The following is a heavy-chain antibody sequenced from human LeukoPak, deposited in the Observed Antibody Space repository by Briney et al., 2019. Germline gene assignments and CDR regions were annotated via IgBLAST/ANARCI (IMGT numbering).Heavy chain of an antibody. CDR1: GFTFSSYL. CDR2: INSDGSST. J-gene: IGHJ4*02. CDR3: VRDHFPYGETR. D-gene: IGHD4-17*01. Sequence: GGSLRLSCAASGFTFSSYLMHWVRQAPGKGLVWVSRINSDGSSTSYADPVKGRFTISRDNAKNTLYLQMNSLRAEDTAVYYCVRDHFPYGETRWGQGTLVTVSS. V-gene: IGHV3-74*01.